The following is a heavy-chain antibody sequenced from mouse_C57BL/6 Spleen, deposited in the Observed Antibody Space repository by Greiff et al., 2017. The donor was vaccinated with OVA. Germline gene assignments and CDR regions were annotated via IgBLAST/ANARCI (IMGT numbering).Heavy chain of an antibody. CDR1: GFSLTSYG. J-gene: IGHJ3*01. CDR3: AANANWESGDWFAY. D-gene: IGHD4-1*01. CDR2: IWGDGSA. Sequence: VKLMESGPGLVAPSQSLSITCTVSGFSLTSYGVSWVRQPPGKGLEWLGVIWGDGSANYHSALISRLSISKDNSKSQVFLKLHSLQTDDTATYYCAANANWESGDWFAYWGKGTLVTVSA. V-gene: IGHV2-3*01.